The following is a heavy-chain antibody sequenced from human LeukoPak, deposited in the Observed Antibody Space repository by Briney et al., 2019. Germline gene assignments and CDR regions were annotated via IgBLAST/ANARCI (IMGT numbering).Heavy chain of an antibody. Sequence: GGSLRLSCAASGFTFDDYAMHWVRQAPGKGLEYVSAISSNGGSTYYANSVKGRFTISRDNSKNTLYLQMGSLRAEDMAVYYCARGLGIQWAYFDYWGQGTLVTVSS. J-gene: IGHJ4*02. D-gene: IGHD1-26*01. CDR1: GFTFDDYA. CDR2: ISSNGGST. V-gene: IGHV3-64*01. CDR3: ARGLGIQWAYFDY.